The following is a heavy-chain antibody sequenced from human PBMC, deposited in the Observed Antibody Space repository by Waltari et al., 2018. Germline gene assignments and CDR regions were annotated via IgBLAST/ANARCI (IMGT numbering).Heavy chain of an antibody. D-gene: IGHD3-3*01. CDR3: ARQRFFDS. Sequence: QVQLQESGPGLVKPSETLSLTCTVPGGSISGYHWSWTRQPPGKGLEWIGYIYNSGSTNYNPSLKSRVTISVDTSKSQFSLKLSSVTAADTAVYYCARQRFFDSWGQGTLVTVSS. CDR1: GGSISGYH. V-gene: IGHV4-59*13. CDR2: IYNSGST. J-gene: IGHJ4*02.